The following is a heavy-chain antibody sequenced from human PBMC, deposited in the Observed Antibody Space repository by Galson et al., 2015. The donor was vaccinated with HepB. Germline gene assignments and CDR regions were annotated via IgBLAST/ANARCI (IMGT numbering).Heavy chain of an antibody. J-gene: IGHJ4*02. CDR2: MNPNSGNT. CDR3: ARVSYYYDRSGYYALGY. CDR1: GYTFTSYD. D-gene: IGHD3-22*01. V-gene: IGHV1-8*01. Sequence: SVKVSCKASGYTFTSYDINWVRQATGQGLEWLGWMNPNSGNTGYAQKFQGRVTMTRSTSISTAYMELSSLRSDDTAVYYCARVSYYYDRSGYYALGYWGQGTLVTVSS.